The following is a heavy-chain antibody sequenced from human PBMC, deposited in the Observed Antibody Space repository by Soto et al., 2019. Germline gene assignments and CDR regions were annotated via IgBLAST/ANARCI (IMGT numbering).Heavy chain of an antibody. V-gene: IGHV3-23*01. D-gene: IGHD3-10*01. CDR1: GFTFSSYA. Sequence: GGSLGLSCAASGFTFSSYAMSWVRQAPGKGLEWVSAISGSGGSTYYADSVKGRFTISRDNSKNTLYLQMNSLRAEDTAVYCCAKDRGTGMGLFDYWGQGTLVTVSS. J-gene: IGHJ4*02. CDR3: AKDRGTGMGLFDY. CDR2: ISGSGGST.